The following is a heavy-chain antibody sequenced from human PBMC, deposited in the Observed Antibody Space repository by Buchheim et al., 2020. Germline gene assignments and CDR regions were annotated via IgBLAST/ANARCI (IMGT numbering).Heavy chain of an antibody. CDR2: ISTSGATT. D-gene: IGHD1-7*01. CDR1: GFTFNTYA. V-gene: IGHV3-23*01. J-gene: IGHJ4*02. CDR3: AKVKLGTAPGDLFDY. Sequence: VQLLESGGGLVQPGGSLRLSCAASGFTFNTYAMNWVRQAPGKGLEWVSSISTSGATTYYADSVKGRFTISRDNSKNTLWVQMNSLRAEDTAIYYCAKVKLGTAPGDLFDYWGQGTL.